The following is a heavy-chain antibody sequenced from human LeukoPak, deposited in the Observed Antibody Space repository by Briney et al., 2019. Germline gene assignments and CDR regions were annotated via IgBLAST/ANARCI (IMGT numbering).Heavy chain of an antibody. J-gene: IGHJ6*03. Sequence: GGSLRLSCAPSELSDTVKYMSWVRQARGGGVEGVLLIYDSGTTHYPDSVKGRFTISRDNSKNTMYLQMNYLRVEDSAVYYCAIERDSLIRGVLGAMDVWGKGTTVTVSS. CDR1: ELSDTVKY. CDR3: AIERDSLIRGVLGAMDV. CDR2: IYDSGTT. D-gene: IGHD3-10*01. V-gene: IGHV3-53*01.